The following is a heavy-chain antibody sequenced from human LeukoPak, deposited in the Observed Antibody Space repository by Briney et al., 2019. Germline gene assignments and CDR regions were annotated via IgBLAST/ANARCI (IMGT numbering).Heavy chain of an antibody. D-gene: IGHD4-17*01. CDR2: IYTSGST. CDR3: ARDLMTTVTIRYFDY. J-gene: IGHJ4*02. Sequence: SETLSLTCTVSGGSISSYYWSWIRQPAGKGLEWIGRIYTSGSTNYNPSLKSRVTMSVDASKNQFSLKLSSVTAADTAVYYCARDLMTTVTIRYFDYWGQGTLVTVSS. V-gene: IGHV4-4*07. CDR1: GGSISSYY.